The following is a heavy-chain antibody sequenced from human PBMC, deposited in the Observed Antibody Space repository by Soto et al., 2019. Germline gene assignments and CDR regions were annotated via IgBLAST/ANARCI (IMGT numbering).Heavy chain of an antibody. CDR3: AKDHEMATIRHYFDY. D-gene: IGHD5-12*01. Sequence: QVQLVESGGGVVQPGRSLRLSCAASGFTFSSYGMHWVRQAPGKGLEWVAVISYDGSNKYYADSVKGRFTSSRDNSKNALYLQMNSLRAEDTAVYYCAKDHEMATIRHYFDYWGQGTLVTVSS. J-gene: IGHJ4*02. CDR2: ISYDGSNK. V-gene: IGHV3-30*18. CDR1: GFTFSSYG.